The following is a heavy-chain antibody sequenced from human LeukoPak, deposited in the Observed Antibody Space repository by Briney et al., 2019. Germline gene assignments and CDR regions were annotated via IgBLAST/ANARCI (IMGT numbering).Heavy chain of an antibody. Sequence: PGGSLRLSCAASGFTFSSYAMSWVRQAPGKGLEWVSAISGSGGSTYYADSVKGRFTISRDNSKNTLYLQMNSLRAEDTAVYYCAKDKYSPNINNWFDPWGQGTLDTVSS. CDR1: GFTFSSYA. CDR3: AKDKYSPNINNWFDP. D-gene: IGHD5-18*01. CDR2: ISGSGGST. V-gene: IGHV3-23*01. J-gene: IGHJ5*02.